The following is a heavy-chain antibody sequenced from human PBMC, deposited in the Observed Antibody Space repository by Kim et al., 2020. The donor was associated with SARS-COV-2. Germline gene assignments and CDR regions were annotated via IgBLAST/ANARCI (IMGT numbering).Heavy chain of an antibody. V-gene: IGHV3-7*01. Sequence: GGSLRLSCAASGFTFTKYWMTWVRQAPGKGLEWVANINEDGGDIYYVDSVKGRFTISRDNPKNSLYLQMNSLRAEDTALYYCARDTYRFFDLWGRGTLVT. J-gene: IGHJ2*01. D-gene: IGHD2-21*01. CDR3: ARDTYRFFDL. CDR1: GFTFTKYW. CDR2: INEDGGDI.